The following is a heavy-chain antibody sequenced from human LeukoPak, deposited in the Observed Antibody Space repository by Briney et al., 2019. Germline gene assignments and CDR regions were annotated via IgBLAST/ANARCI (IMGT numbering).Heavy chain of an antibody. V-gene: IGHV3-21*04. CDR2: ISSSSNYI. J-gene: IGHJ4*02. D-gene: IGHD5-18*01. CDR1: GFTFSSYN. Sequence: GGYLRLSCEASGFTFSSYNMNWVRQAPGKGLEWVSSISSSSNYIYYADSVKGRFTVSRDNSKNTLYLQMNSLRADDTAVYYCARDSRWIQFDYWGQGTLVTVSS. CDR3: ARDSRWIQFDY.